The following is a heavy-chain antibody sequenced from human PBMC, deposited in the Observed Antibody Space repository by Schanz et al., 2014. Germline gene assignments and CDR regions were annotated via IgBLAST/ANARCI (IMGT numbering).Heavy chain of an antibody. CDR3: ARLPVGYGSGIWDV. V-gene: IGHV3-48*01. CDR2: ISSSGTTI. Sequence: VQLVESGGGFVQPGGSLGLSCVVSGFTVSSDHMSWVRQAPGKGLEWVSYISSSGTTIYYADSVKGRFTISRDNAKNSLFLQMNSLRVEDTAVYYCARLPVGYGSGIWDVWGQGTSVTVSS. J-gene: IGHJ6*02. D-gene: IGHD3-10*01. CDR1: GFTVSSDH.